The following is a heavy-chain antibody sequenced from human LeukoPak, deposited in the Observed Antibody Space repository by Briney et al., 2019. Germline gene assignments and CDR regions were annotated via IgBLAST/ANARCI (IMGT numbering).Heavy chain of an antibody. J-gene: IGHJ4*02. CDR1: GGSISSSSYY. CDR2: IYYSGST. V-gene: IGHV4-39*01. Sequence: PSETLSLTCTVSGGSISSSSYYWGWIRQTPGKGLEWIGSIYYSGSTYYNPSLKSRVTISVDRCKKQFSLKQTPVVAADTGVHYCARSRYRGSYYWGQGTLVTVSS. D-gene: IGHD1-26*01. CDR3: ARSRYRGSYY.